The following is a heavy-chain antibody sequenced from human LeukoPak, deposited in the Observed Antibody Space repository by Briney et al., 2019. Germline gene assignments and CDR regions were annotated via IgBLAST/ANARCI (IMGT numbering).Heavy chain of an antibody. CDR2: ISSDGTST. CDR1: GFTFSSSS. J-gene: IGHJ4*02. Sequence: PGGSLRLSCLASGFTFSSSSMHWVRRAPGKGLVWVSRISSDGTSTNYADSVKGRFIISRDNAKNTLYLQMNSLRAEDTAVYFCARVRSSGWFDYWGQGTLVTVSS. CDR3: ARVRSSGWFDY. D-gene: IGHD6-25*01. V-gene: IGHV3-74*01.